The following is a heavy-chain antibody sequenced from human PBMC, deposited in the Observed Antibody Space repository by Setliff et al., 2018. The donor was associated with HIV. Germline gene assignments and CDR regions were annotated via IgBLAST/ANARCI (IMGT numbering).Heavy chain of an antibody. CDR2: IYHTGST. CDR3: ARAPGVTPFDH. D-gene: IGHD2-21*02. J-gene: IGHJ4*02. Sequence: PSETLSLTCAVSGGSINGSNWWSWVRQPPGKGLEWIGEIYHTGSTYYNPSLKSRVTLSVDTSKNQFSLNLSSVTAADTAVYYCARAPGVTPFDHWGPGTLVTVSS. CDR1: GGSINGSNW. V-gene: IGHV4-4*02.